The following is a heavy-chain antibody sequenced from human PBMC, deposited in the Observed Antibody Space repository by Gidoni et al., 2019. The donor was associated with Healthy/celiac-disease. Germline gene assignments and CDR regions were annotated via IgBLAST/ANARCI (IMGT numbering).Heavy chain of an antibody. V-gene: IGHV4-59*08. CDR2: IYYSGST. J-gene: IGHJ5*02. CDR1: GGSISSYY. D-gene: IGHD2-2*01. Sequence: QVQLQESRPGLVKPSETLSLTCTVSGGSISSYYWSWIRQPPGKGLEWIGYIYYSGSTNYNPPLKSRVTISVDTSKNQFSLKLSSVTAADTAVYYCARQLTYCSSTSCYGGIDPWGQGTLVTVSS. CDR3: ARQLTYCSSTSCYGGIDP.